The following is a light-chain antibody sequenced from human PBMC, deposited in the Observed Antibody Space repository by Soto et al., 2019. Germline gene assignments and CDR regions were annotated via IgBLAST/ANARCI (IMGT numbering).Light chain of an antibody. CDR1: SSNIGAGHD. V-gene: IGLV1-40*01. CDR2: GNS. CDR3: QSYDSSLSGAV. Sequence: QSVLTHAPSVSGAPGQRVTISCTGSSSNIGAGHDVHWYQQLPGTAPKLLMYGNSNRPSGVPDRFSGSKSGTSASLAITGLQAEDEADYYCQSYDSSLSGAVFGGGTKLTVL. J-gene: IGLJ2*01.